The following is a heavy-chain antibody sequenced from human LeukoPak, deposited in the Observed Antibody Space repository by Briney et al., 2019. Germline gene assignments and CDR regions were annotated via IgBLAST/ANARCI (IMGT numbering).Heavy chain of an antibody. CDR3: AKDFSGIAAAEFDY. Sequence: SGGSLRLSCAASGFTFDDYAMHWVRQAPGKGLEWVSGISWNSGSIGYADSVKGRFTISRDNAKNSLYLQMSSLRAEDTALYYCAKDFSGIAAAEFDYWGQGTLVTVSS. D-gene: IGHD6-13*01. CDR2: ISWNSGSI. V-gene: IGHV3-9*01. J-gene: IGHJ4*02. CDR1: GFTFDDYA.